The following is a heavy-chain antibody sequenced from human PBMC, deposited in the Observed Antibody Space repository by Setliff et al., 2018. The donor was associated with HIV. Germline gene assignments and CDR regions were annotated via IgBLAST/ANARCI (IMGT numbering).Heavy chain of an antibody. D-gene: IGHD2-15*01. V-gene: IGHV4-38-2*01. Sequence: SETLSLTCAVSGYSISRDYYWGWIRQPPGKGLEWIGSIYHNGNTYYSPSLKSRVTISVDTSRNQISLKLSSVTAADTAVYYRARQRLGNCSGARCSFSGMDVWGPGTTVTVSS. J-gene: IGHJ6*02. CDR1: GYSISRDYY. CDR3: ARQRLGNCSGARCSFSGMDV. CDR2: IYHNGNT.